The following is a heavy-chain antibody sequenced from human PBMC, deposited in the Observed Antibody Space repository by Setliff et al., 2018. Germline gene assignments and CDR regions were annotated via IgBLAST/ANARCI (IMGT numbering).Heavy chain of an antibody. CDR3: ARVGGLLVATMPFDY. J-gene: IGHJ4*02. CDR1: GASFSNYY. CDR2: FDHSGTT. D-gene: IGHD5-12*01. V-gene: IGHV4-34*01. Sequence: SETLSLTCTVYGASFSNYYWGWVRQPPEERLEWIAEFDHSGTTKYNPSLMGRVTISLDPSQNQFSLKLRSVTAADTAVYFCARVGGLLVATMPFDYWGPGTLVTVSS.